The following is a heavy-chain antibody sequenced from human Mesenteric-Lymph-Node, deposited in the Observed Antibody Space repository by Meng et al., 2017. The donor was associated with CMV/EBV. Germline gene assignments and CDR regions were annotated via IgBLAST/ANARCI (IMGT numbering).Heavy chain of an antibody. J-gene: IGHJ4*02. CDR3: GARPGIAVAGLDY. CDR2: INTGNGDT. V-gene: IGHV1-3*04. Sequence: ASGYDFGSYAIHWLRQAPEQRLEWMGWINTGNGDTKYSQKFQGRVTITRDTSASTAYMELSSLRSEDTAVYYCGARPGIAVAGLDYWGQGTLVTVSS. CDR1: GYDFGSYA. D-gene: IGHD6-19*01.